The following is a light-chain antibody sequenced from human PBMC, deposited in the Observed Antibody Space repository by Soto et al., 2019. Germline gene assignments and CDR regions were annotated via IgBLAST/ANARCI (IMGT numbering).Light chain of an antibody. J-gene: IGKJ1*01. CDR1: QSVSNNY. V-gene: IGKV3-20*01. Sequence: ELVLAQSPGPPSLSPGERPKLSCRASQSVSNNYLAWYQQKPGQGPRLLIYGASSRATGTPDRFSGSGSGTEFTLTISSLQSEDFAVYFCQQYHNWPGTFGQGTKVDIK. CDR3: QQYHNWPGT. CDR2: GAS.